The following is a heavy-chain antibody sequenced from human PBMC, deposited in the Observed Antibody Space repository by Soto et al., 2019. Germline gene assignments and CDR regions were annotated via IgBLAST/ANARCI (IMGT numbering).Heavy chain of an antibody. CDR1: GFTFSNAW. Sequence: GGSLRLSCAASGFTFSNAWMNWVRQAPGKGLEWVGRIKSKTDGGTTDYAAPVKGRFTISRDDSKNTLYLQMNSLKTEDTAVYYCTTSRDYYDFWSGPLGRYYYYGMDVWGQGTTVTVSS. CDR3: TTSRDYYDFWSGPLGRYYYYGMDV. D-gene: IGHD3-3*01. J-gene: IGHJ6*02. CDR2: IKSKTDGGTT. V-gene: IGHV3-15*07.